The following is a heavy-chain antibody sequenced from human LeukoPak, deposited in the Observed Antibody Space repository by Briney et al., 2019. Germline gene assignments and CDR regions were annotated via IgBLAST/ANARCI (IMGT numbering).Heavy chain of an antibody. CDR3: ARGLTGIDY. D-gene: IGHD3-9*01. Sequence: SETLSLTCTVSGDSISSGAGYWNWIRQPPGKGLEWIGYIYYSGTTYYTPSLKSRVTISVDTSKTQFSLKLSSVTAADAAVYYCARGLTGIDYWGQGTLVTVSS. CDR1: GDSISSGAGY. J-gene: IGHJ4*02. V-gene: IGHV4-30-4*01. CDR2: IYYSGTT.